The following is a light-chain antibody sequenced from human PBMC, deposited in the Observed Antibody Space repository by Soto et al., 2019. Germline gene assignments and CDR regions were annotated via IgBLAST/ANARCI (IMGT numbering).Light chain of an antibody. V-gene: IGKV3-20*01. CDR1: QIVSSSF. CDR3: QKYGNSPQT. CDR2: GAS. J-gene: IGKJ1*01. Sequence: VLTQPPATVSLSGGGRATPWWAASQIVSSSFLAWYQQKPGQAPRLLIYGASARATGIPDRFTGSGSGTDFTLTISRLEPEDFAVYYCQKYGNSPQTFGQGTKVDIK.